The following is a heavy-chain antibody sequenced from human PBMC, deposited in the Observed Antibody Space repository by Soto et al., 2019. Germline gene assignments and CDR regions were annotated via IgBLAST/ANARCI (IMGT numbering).Heavy chain of an antibody. Sequence: GGSLRLSCTASGFTFSSYSMNWVRQAPGKGLEWLSYISTSSTTMYYADSVKGRFTISRDNAKNSLYLQMNSLRDEDTAVYYCARGGYYYDSSGYLVWGQGTLVTVSS. J-gene: IGHJ4*02. D-gene: IGHD3-22*01. CDR1: GFTFSSYS. V-gene: IGHV3-48*02. CDR3: ARGGYYYDSSGYLV. CDR2: ISTSSTTM.